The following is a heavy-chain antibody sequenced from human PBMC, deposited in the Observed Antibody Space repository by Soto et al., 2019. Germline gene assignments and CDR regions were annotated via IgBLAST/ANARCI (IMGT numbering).Heavy chain of an antibody. J-gene: IGHJ4*02. CDR1: GGSISSGGYS. Sequence: SETLSLTCAVSGGSISSGGYSWSWIRQPPGKGLEWIGYIYHSGSTYYNPSLKSRVTISVDRSKNQFSLKLSSVTAADTAVYYCAGIMNDYYDSRHAARCDYWGQGTLVTVS. V-gene: IGHV4-30-2*01. D-gene: IGHD3-22*01. CDR2: IYHSGST. CDR3: AGIMNDYYDSRHAARCDY.